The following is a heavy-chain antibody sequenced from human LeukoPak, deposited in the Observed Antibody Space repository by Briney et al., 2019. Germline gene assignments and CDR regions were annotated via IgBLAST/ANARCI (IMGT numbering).Heavy chain of an antibody. CDR3: ARSIVVVPAATNWFDP. Sequence: SETLSLXCAVYGGSFSGYYWSWIRQPPGKGLEWIGEINHSGSTNYNPSLKSRVTISVDTSKNQFSLKLSSVTAADTAVYYCARSIVVVPAATNWFDPWGQGTLVTVSS. CDR1: GGSFSGYY. D-gene: IGHD2-2*01. J-gene: IGHJ5*02. V-gene: IGHV4-34*01. CDR2: INHSGST.